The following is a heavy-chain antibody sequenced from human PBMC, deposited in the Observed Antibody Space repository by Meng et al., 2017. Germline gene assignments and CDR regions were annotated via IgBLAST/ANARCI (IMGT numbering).Heavy chain of an antibody. V-gene: IGHV3-21*01. Sequence: GESLKISCAASGFTFSSYSMNWVRQAPGKGLEWVSSISSSSSYIYYADSVKGRFTISRDNAKNSLYLQMNSLRAEDTAVYYCARESGWLQFLCAFDIWGQGTMVTVSS. CDR1: GFTFSSYS. J-gene: IGHJ3*02. CDR2: ISSSSSYI. CDR3: ARESGWLQFLCAFDI. D-gene: IGHD5-24*01.